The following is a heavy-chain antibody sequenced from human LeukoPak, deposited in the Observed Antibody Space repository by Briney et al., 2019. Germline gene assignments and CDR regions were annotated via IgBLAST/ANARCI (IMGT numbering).Heavy chain of an antibody. CDR2: ISSSSSYI. D-gene: IGHD6-13*01. V-gene: IGHV3-21*01. J-gene: IGHJ4*02. Sequence: GGSLRLSCAASGFTFSSYSMNWVRQAPGKGLEWVSSISSSSSYIYYADSVKGRFTISRDNAKNSLYLQMNSLRAEDTAVYYCAYADAAAGTSPPFYWGQGTLVTVSS. CDR1: GFTFSSYS. CDR3: AYADAAAGTSPPFY.